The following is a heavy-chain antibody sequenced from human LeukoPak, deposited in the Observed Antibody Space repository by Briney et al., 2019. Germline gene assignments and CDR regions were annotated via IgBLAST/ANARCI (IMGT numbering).Heavy chain of an antibody. CDR1: GFTFSSYW. CDR2: INSDGSST. D-gene: IGHD6-13*01. Sequence: GGSLRLSCAASGFTFSSYWMHWVRQAPGKGLVWVSRINSDGSSTSYADSVKGRFTISRDNAKNTLYLQMNSLRAEDTAVYYCARDRSLYSSSWAFDYWGQGTLVTVSS. J-gene: IGHJ4*02. CDR3: ARDRSLYSSSWAFDY. V-gene: IGHV3-74*01.